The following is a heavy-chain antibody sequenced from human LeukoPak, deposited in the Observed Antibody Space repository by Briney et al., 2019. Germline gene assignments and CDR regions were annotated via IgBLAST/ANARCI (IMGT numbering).Heavy chain of an antibody. D-gene: IGHD4-4*01. J-gene: IGHJ3*02. Sequence: GASVKVSCKSSGYTFTSYDIHWVRPATGQGLEWMGWMNPNSGNTGYAQKFQGRVTMTRNTSISTAYMELSSLRSEDTAVYYCARRRTTMGPHDAFDIWGQGTMVTVSS. CDR1: GYTFTSYD. CDR2: MNPNSGNT. V-gene: IGHV1-8*01. CDR3: ARRRTTMGPHDAFDI.